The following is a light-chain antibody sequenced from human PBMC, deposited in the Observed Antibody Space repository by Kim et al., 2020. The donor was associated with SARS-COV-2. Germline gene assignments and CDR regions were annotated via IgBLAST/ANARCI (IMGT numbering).Light chain of an antibody. V-gene: IGKV1-39*01. Sequence: DIQMTQSPSSLSASVGDRVTITCRASQSISSYLNWYQQNPGKAPKLLIYAASSLQSGVPSRFSGSGSGTDFTLTISSLQPEDFATYYCQRSYSTPRTFGQGTKLEI. CDR3: QRSYSTPRT. CDR2: AAS. J-gene: IGKJ2*01. CDR1: QSISSY.